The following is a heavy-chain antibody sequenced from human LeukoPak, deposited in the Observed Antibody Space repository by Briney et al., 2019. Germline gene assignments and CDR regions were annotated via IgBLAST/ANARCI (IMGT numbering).Heavy chain of an antibody. V-gene: IGHV1-69*05. CDR2: IIPIFGTA. J-gene: IGHJ4*02. CDR1: GGTFSSYA. Sequence: SVKVSCKASGGTFSSYAISWVRQAPGQGLEWMGGIIPIFGTANYAQKFQGRVTITTDESTSTAYMELSSLRSEDTAVYYCARDGCSSSSRFYFDYWGQGTLVTVSS. D-gene: IGHD6-6*01. CDR3: ARDGCSSSSRFYFDY.